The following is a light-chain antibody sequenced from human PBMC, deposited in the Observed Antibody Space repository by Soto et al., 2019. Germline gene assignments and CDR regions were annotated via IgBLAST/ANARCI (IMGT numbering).Light chain of an antibody. J-gene: IGKJ4*01. Sequence: DIEMTQSPPILSVSPGRGSTLSCRASQRISTNLAWYQHIPGQAPRLLIVSSSRRPTDVPARFSGSGSGTDFTLTISSLQSEDFAVYYCQQYNNWPPLTFGGGTKVDIK. V-gene: IGKV3-15*01. CDR3: QQYNNWPPLT. CDR2: SSS. CDR1: QRISTN.